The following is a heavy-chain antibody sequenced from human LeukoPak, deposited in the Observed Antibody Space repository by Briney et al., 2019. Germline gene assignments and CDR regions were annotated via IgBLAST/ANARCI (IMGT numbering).Heavy chain of an antibody. J-gene: IGHJ4*02. CDR2: IRYDGSNK. CDR1: GFTFSSYS. D-gene: IGHD1-26*01. Sequence: GGSLRLSCAASGFTFSSYSMNWVRQAPGKGLEWVAFIRYDGSNKYYADSVKGRFTISRDNSKNTLYLQMHSLRAEDTAVYYCAKRGATTVDYWGQGTLVTVSS. CDR3: AKRGATTVDY. V-gene: IGHV3-30*02.